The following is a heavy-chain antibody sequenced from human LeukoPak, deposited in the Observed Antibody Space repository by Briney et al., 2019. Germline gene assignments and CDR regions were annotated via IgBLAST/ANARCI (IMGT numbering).Heavy chain of an antibody. CDR3: AKSLTVTTEGDY. CDR1: GFTFSSYA. CDR2: IGDGGITT. J-gene: IGHJ4*02. V-gene: IGHV3-23*01. D-gene: IGHD4-17*01. Sequence: GGSLRLSCAASGFTFSSYAMSWVRQAPGKGLEWVSAIGDGGITTYYADSVKGRFIISRDNSKNTLHLQMNSLRTEDTAVYYCAKSLTVTTEGDYWGQGTLVTVSS.